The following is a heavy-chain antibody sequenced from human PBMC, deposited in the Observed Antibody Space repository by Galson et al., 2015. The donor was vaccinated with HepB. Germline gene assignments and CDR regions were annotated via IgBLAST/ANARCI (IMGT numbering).Heavy chain of an antibody. CDR2: MSHDGRNK. Sequence: SLRLSCAASGFSFNTYGMHWVRQAPGRGLEWVAAMSHDGRNKFYADSVKGRFQISRDNSMNTLYLQMNSLRAEDTALYSCAKDAFRFSIIRWYFDLWGRGTLVAVSS. CDR1: GFSFNTYG. CDR3: AKDAFRFSIIRWYFDL. V-gene: IGHV3-30*18. J-gene: IGHJ2*01. D-gene: IGHD2/OR15-2a*01.